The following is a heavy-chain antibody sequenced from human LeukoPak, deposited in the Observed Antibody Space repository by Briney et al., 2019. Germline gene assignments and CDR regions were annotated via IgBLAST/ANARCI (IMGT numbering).Heavy chain of an antibody. CDR3: ARDEYYYDSSLYFQH. V-gene: IGHV3-48*03. Sequence: GGSLRLSCAASGFTFSSYEMNWVRQAPGKGLEWVSYISSSGSTIYYADSVKGRFTISRDNAKNSLYLQMNSLRAEDTAVYYCARDEYYYDSSLYFQHWGQGTLVTVSS. CDR2: ISSSGSTI. D-gene: IGHD3-22*01. J-gene: IGHJ1*01. CDR1: GFTFSSYE.